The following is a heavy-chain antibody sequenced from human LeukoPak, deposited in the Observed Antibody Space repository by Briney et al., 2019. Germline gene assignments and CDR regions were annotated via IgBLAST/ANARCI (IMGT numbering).Heavy chain of an antibody. D-gene: IGHD3-22*01. Sequence: SETLSLTCAVYGGSFSGYYWSWIRQPPGKGLEWIGSIYYSGSTYYNPSLKSRVTISVDTSKNQFSLKLSSVTAADTAVYYCATPGRFRGYYYDVDYWGQGTLVTVSS. CDR1: GGSFSGYY. J-gene: IGHJ4*02. V-gene: IGHV4-34*01. CDR2: IYYSGST. CDR3: ATPGRFRGYYYDVDY.